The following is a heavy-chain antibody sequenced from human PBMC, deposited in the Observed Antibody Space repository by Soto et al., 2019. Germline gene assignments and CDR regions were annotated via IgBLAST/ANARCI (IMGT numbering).Heavy chain of an antibody. CDR2: ISYDGSNK. V-gene: IGHV3-30*18. CDR3: AKDQASYYDSSGYSARIDY. J-gene: IGHJ4*02. Sequence: LRLSCAASGFTFSSYGMHWVRQAPGKGLEWVAVISYDGSNKYYADSVKGRFTISRDNSKNTLYLQMNSLRAEDTAVYYCAKDQASYYDSSGYSARIDYWGQGTLVTVS. CDR1: GFTFSSYG. D-gene: IGHD3-22*01.